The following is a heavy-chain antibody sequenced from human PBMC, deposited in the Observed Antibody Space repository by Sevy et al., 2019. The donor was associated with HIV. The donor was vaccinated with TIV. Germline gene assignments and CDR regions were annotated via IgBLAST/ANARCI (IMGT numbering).Heavy chain of an antibody. Sequence: GGSLRLSCAASGFSVSRNHINWVRQAPGKGQEWISVIYSDGTTQYADSVKGRFTISGDTSNNTVYLQVSSLRADDTAVYYCARRLSSARYFDFWGQGTLVTVSS. CDR2: IYSDGTT. V-gene: IGHV3-53*01. J-gene: IGHJ4*02. D-gene: IGHD6-19*01. CDR1: GFSVSRNH. CDR3: ARRLSSARYFDF.